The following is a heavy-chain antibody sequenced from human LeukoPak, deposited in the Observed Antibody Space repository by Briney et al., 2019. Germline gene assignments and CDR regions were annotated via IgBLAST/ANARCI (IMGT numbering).Heavy chain of an antibody. J-gene: IGHJ6*02. CDR3: ASTGYSSSWYGNYYYGMDV. Sequence: PSETLSLTCTVSGGSISSSSYYWGWIRQPPGKGLEWVGSIYYSGSTYYNPSLKSRVTISVDTSKNQFSLKLSSVTAADTAVYYCASTGYSSSWYGNYYYGMDVWGQGTTVTVSS. D-gene: IGHD6-13*01. CDR1: GGSISSSSYY. CDR2: IYYSGST. V-gene: IGHV4-39*01.